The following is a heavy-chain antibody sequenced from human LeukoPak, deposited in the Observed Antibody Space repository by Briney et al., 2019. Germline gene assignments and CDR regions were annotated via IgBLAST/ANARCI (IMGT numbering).Heavy chain of an antibody. Sequence: PGGSLRLSCAASGFTFRTYWMSWVRQPPAKGLEWVANINEDGSEKYFVDSVKRRFSISRDNAKKSLYLQMSSLRAEDTAVYYCAGEGYCSGGSCYYFDYWGQGTLVTVSS. CDR1: GFTFRTYW. V-gene: IGHV3-7*03. CDR2: INEDGSEK. J-gene: IGHJ4*02. D-gene: IGHD2-15*01. CDR3: AGEGYCSGGSCYYFDY.